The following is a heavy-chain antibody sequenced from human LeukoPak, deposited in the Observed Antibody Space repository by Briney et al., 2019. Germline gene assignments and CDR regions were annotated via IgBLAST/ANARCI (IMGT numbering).Heavy chain of an antibody. V-gene: IGHV1-46*01. J-gene: IGHJ5*02. Sequence: ASVKVSCKASGYTFTGYYMHWVRQAPGQGLEWMGIINPSGGSTSYAQKFQGRVTMTRDTSTSTVYMELSSLRSEDTAVYYCARDYSTYYYDSSGYYYHWGQGTLVTVSS. CDR1: GYTFTGYY. CDR3: ARDYSTYYYDSSGYYYH. CDR2: INPSGGST. D-gene: IGHD3-22*01.